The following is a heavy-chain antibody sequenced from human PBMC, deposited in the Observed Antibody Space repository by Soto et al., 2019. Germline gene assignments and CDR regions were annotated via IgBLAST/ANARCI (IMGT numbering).Heavy chain of an antibody. V-gene: IGHV3-30*18. J-gene: IGHJ6*02. CDR3: AKAVPGITMIVVVRDYYGMDV. CDR1: GFTFSSYG. D-gene: IGHD3-22*01. CDR2: ISYDGSNK. Sequence: SLRLSCAASGFTFSSYGMHWVRQAPGKGLEWVAVISYDGSNKYYADSVKGRFTISRDNSKNTLYLQMNSLRAEDTAVYYCAKAVPGITMIVVVRDYYGMDVWGQGTTVTVSS.